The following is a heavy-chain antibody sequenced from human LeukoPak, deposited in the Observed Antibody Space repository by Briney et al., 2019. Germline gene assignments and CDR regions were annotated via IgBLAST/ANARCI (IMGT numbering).Heavy chain of an antibody. CDR1: GFTFSGSA. V-gene: IGHV3-73*01. CDR3: TSRGYSYGSPSYYFDY. J-gene: IGHJ4*02. CDR2: IRSKANSYAT. D-gene: IGHD5-18*01. Sequence: GGSLRLSCAASGFTFSGSAMHWVRQASGKGLEWVGRIRSKANSYATAYAASVRGRSTISRDDSKNTAYLQMNSLKTEDTAVYYCTSRGYSYGSPSYYFDYWGQGTLVTVSS.